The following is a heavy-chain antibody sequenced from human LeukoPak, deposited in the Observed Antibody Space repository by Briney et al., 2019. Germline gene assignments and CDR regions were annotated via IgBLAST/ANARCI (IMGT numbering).Heavy chain of an antibody. D-gene: IGHD6-13*01. CDR2: ISAYNGNT. CDR3: ARAQLGYYYYYMYV. CDR1: GYTFTSYG. Sequence: GASVKVSCKASGYTFTSYGISWVRQAPGQGLEWMGWISAYNGNTNYAQKLQGRVTMTTDTSTSTAYMELRSLRSDDTAVYYCARAQLGYYYYYMYVWGKGTTVTISS. V-gene: IGHV1-18*01. J-gene: IGHJ6*03.